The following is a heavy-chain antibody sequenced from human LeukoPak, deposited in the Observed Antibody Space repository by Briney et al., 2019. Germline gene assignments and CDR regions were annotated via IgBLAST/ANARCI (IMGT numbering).Heavy chain of an antibody. CDR2: IYHSGST. V-gene: IGHV4-4*02. Sequence: SGTLSLTCAVSGGSISSSNWWSWVRQPPGKGLEWIGEIYHSGSTNYNPSLKSRVTISVDKSKNQFSLKLSSVTAADTAVYYCARGPSVVPAAIQQLGDYWGQGTLVTVSS. D-gene: IGHD2-2*02. CDR1: GGSISSSNW. J-gene: IGHJ4*02. CDR3: ARGPSVVPAAIQQLGDY.